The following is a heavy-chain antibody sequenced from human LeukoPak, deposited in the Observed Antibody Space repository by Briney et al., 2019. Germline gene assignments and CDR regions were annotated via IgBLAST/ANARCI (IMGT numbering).Heavy chain of an antibody. D-gene: IGHD2-15*01. CDR1: GFTFSGYA. CDR2: INAFGART. CDR3: AKVALGYCSGSSCYYFDY. Sequence: GGSLRLSCEASGFTFSGYAMSWVRQVPGKGLEWVSSINAFGARTYYADSVKGRFTISRDNSKNTLYLQMNSLRAEDTALYYCAKVALGYCSGSSCYYFDYGGQGTLVTVSS. V-gene: IGHV3-23*01. J-gene: IGHJ4*02.